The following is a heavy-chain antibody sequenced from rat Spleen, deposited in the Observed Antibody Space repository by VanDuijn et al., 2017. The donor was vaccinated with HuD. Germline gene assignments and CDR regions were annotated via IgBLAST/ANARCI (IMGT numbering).Heavy chain of an antibody. CDR2: MSSGGNT. CDR1: GFSLTSNS. J-gene: IGHJ3*01. CDR3: TRSYGGYTQHWFAY. Sequence: QVQLKESGPGLVQSSQTLSLTCTVSGFSLTSNSVSWVRQPPGKGLEWIAGMSSGGNTYHNSALKSRLSISRDTSKSQVFLKMNSLQIDDTAIYFCTRSYGGYTQHWFAYWGQGTLVTVSS. D-gene: IGHD1-11*01. V-gene: IGHV2-6*01.